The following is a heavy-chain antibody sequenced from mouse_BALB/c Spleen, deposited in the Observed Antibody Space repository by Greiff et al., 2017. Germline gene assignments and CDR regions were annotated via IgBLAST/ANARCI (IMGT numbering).Heavy chain of an antibody. Sequence: VQLQQSGAELAKPGASVKMSCKASGYTFTSYWMHWVKQRPGQGLEWIGYINPSTGYTEYNQKFKDKATLTADKSSSTAYMQLSSLTSEDSAVYYCARREVRRGAWFAYWGQGTLVTVSA. J-gene: IGHJ3*01. V-gene: IGHV1-7*01. CDR1: GYTFTSYW. CDR3: ARREVRRGAWFAY. D-gene: IGHD2-14*01. CDR2: INPSTGYT.